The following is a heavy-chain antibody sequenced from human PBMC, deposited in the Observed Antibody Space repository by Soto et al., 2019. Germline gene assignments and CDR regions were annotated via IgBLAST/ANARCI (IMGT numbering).Heavy chain of an antibody. D-gene: IGHD3-22*01. CDR1: GFTFSSYG. V-gene: IGHV3-30*18. J-gene: IGHJ4*02. CDR2: ISYDGSNK. CDR3: AKALVVIPDY. Sequence: GGSLRLSCAASGFTFSSYGMHWFRQAPGKGLEWVAVISYDGSNKYYADSVKGRFTISRDNSKNTLYLQMNSLRAEDTAVYYCAKALVVIPDYWGQGTLVTVSS.